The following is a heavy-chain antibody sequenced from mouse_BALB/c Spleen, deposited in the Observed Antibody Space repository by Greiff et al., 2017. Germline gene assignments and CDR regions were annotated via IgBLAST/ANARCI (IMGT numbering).Heavy chain of an antibody. J-gene: IGHJ3*01. CDR2: IYPGSGNT. CDR3: ARWTGMFAY. CDR1: GYTFTDYY. D-gene: IGHD4-1*01. Sequence: QVQLQQSGAELARPGASVKLSCKASGYTFTDYYINWVKQRTGQGLEWIGEIYPGSGNTYYNEKFKGKATLTADKSSSTAYMQLSSLTSEDSAVYFCARWTGMFAYWGQGTLVTVSA. V-gene: IGHV1-77*01.